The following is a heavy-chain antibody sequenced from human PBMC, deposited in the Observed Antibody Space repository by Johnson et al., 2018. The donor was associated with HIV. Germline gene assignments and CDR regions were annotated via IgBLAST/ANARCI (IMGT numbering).Heavy chain of an antibody. D-gene: IGHD2-8*01. J-gene: IGHJ3*02. CDR2: IRYDGSNK. CDR1: GFTFSSYG. CDR3: ARDSNRYAFDI. Sequence: QMLLVESGGGVVQPGRSLRLSCAASGFTFSSYGMHWVRQAPGKGLEWVAFIRYDGSNKYYADSVKGRFTISRDNSKNTLYLQMNSLRAEDTAVYYCARDSNRYAFDIWGQGTMVTVSS. V-gene: IGHV3-33*01.